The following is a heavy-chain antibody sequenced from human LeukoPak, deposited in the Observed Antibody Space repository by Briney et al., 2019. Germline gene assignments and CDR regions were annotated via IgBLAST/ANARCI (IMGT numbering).Heavy chain of an antibody. CDR3: ATYMTRDQYLDY. V-gene: IGHV4-30-4*08. CDR1: GGSISSGGYY. D-gene: IGHD4-11*01. CDR2: IYYSGTT. J-gene: IGHJ4*02. Sequence: SQTLSLTCTVSGGSISSGGYYWSWIRQPPGKGLEWIGFIYYSGTTYYNPSLKSRVTISIDTSKNQFSLKLSSVTAADTAVYYCATYMTRDQYLDYWGQGTLVTVSS.